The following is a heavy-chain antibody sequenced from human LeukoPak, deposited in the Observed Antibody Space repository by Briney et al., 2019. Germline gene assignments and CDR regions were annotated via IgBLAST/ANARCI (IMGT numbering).Heavy chain of an antibody. Sequence: SETLSLTCTVAGGSISSAAYYWSWIRQHPGKGLEWIGYIYYSGNTYYNPSLKSRITISVDTSKNQFSLRLSSVIAADTAVYYCARGRDSRGYQFMGFDSWGQGTLVTVSS. CDR2: IYYSGNT. D-gene: IGHD3-22*01. V-gene: IGHV4-31*03. CDR1: GGSISSAAYY. J-gene: IGHJ4*02. CDR3: ARGRDSRGYQFMGFDS.